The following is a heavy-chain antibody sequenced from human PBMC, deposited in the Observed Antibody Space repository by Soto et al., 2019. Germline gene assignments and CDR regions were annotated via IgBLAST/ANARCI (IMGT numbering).Heavy chain of an antibody. V-gene: IGHV1-69*01. CDR3: ARDTSTSYSSGIAY. CDR1: GGTFSSSA. CDR2: IIPIFGTA. J-gene: IGHJ4*02. Sequence: QVQLVQSGAEVKKPGSSVKVSCKASGGTFSSSAISWVRQAPGQGREWMGGIIPIFGTANYAQKFQGRVTITADESTSTAYMELSSLRSEDTAVYYCARDTSTSYSSGIAYWGQGTLVTVSS. D-gene: IGHD6-19*01.